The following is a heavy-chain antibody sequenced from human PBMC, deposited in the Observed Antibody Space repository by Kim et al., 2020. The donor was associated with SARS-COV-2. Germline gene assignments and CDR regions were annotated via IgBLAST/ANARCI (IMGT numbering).Heavy chain of an antibody. J-gene: IGHJ4*02. CDR2: IYYSGST. CDR1: GGSISSSSYY. D-gene: IGHD1-26*01. V-gene: IGHV4-39*01. CDR3: ARLREWELD. Sequence: SETLSLTCTVSGGSISSSSYYWGWIRQPPGKGLEWIGSIYYSGSTYYNPSLKSRVTISVDTSKNQFSLKLSSVTAADTAVYYCARLREWELDWCQGTLVT.